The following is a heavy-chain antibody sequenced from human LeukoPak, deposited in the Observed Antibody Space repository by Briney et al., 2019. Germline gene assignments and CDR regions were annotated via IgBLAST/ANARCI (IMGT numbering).Heavy chain of an antibody. CDR3: ARCPYCGGDCYRFLDY. CDR1: GSTFSSYS. Sequence: PVGSLRLSCAASGSTFSSYSMSWGRQAPGKGLEWVSYISSSISTVYYADSVKGRFTISRDNAKNSLYLQMNSLRAEDTAVYYCARCPYCGGDCYRFLDYWGQGTLVTVSS. CDR2: ISSSISTV. D-gene: IGHD2-21*02. J-gene: IGHJ4*02. V-gene: IGHV3-48*01.